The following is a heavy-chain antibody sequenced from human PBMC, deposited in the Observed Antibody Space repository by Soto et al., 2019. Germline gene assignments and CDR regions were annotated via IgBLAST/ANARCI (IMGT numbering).Heavy chain of an antibody. CDR2: IYHSGST. CDR1: WGSLRNSYW. J-gene: IGHJ4*02. D-gene: IGHD4-17*01. CDR3: ARTGTGDYARTFDY. V-gene: IGHV4-4*02. Sequence: SGTPSLTLPVSWGSLRNSYWGGWVRPPPGKGLEWIGEIYHSGSTNYNPSLKSRVTISVDKSKNQFSLKLSSVTAADTAVYYCARTGTGDYARTFDYWGQGTLVTVSS.